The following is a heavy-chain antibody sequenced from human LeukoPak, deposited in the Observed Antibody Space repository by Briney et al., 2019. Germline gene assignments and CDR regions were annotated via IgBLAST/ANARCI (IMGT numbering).Heavy chain of an antibody. D-gene: IGHD4-17*01. J-gene: IGHJ1*01. CDR1: GFAFTSYA. Sequence: GRSLRLSCAASGFAFTSYAMHWVRQAPGKGLEWVAVISYDGSNKWDADSVKGRFTISRDNSKNTLYLQMKSLRAEDTAVYYCAKEIYGDSTGGRFQHWGQGTLVTVSS. CDR3: AKEIYGDSTGGRFQH. V-gene: IGHV3-30*04. CDR2: ISYDGSNK.